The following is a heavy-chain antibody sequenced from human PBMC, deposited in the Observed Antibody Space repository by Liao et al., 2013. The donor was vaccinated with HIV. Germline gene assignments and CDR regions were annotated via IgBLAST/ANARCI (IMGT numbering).Heavy chain of an antibody. CDR3: VTKEHSFDY. CDR1: GYPLISSRY. Sequence: QVGLQQWGTGLLPPSETLTLTCAVYGYPLISSRYWSWIRQSPGGRLEWIGEVNQSGDTNYNPSFQSRATISRDTSRNQFSLKLRSVTAADTAIYYCVTKEHSFDYWGLGTLVTVSS. CDR2: VNQSGDT. D-gene: IGHD1-1*01. J-gene: IGHJ4*02. V-gene: IGHV4-34*01.